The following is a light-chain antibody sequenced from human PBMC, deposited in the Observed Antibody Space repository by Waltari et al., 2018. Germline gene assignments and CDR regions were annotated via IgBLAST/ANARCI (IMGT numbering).Light chain of an antibody. V-gene: IGLV3-21*02. CDR3: QVWDSGSDHYV. CDR1: NIGSNN. J-gene: IGLJ1*01. Sequence: SYVLTPPPSVSVAPGQTARLSCDGHNIGSNNVHWYQQKPGQAPVLVDYEEGDRPAGSPERFSGSNSGNTATLTISRVDAGDEADYYCQVWDSGSDHYVFGTVTKVTVL. CDR2: EEG.